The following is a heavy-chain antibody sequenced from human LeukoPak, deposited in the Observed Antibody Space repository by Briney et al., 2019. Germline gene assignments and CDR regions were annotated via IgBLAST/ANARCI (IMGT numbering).Heavy chain of an antibody. CDR3: TRDSGTYNWLDP. Sequence: SRGSLRLSCAASGFTFSDSAIHWVRQASGKGLEWIGLMDKKFNGFVTAYAASVRGRFTISRDDSQNTAYLQMDSLKTEDTALYYCTRDSGTYNWLDPWGQGTLVTVSS. CDR2: MDKKFNGFVT. V-gene: IGHV3-73*01. D-gene: IGHD1-26*01. CDR1: GFTFSDSA. J-gene: IGHJ5*02.